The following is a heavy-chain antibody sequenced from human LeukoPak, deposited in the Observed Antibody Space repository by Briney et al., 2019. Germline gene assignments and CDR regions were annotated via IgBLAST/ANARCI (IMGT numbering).Heavy chain of an antibody. CDR3: ASGYNWNAY. Sequence: ASETLSLTCSVSGGSFDSKYWSWIRQPPGKGLEWIGYIYTSGSTNFNPSLRSRVAMSIDTSKNQFSLKVYSVTAADTAVYYCASGYNWNAYWGQGTLVTVSS. CDR2: IYTSGST. J-gene: IGHJ4*02. CDR1: GGSFDSKY. V-gene: IGHV4-4*09. D-gene: IGHD1-1*01.